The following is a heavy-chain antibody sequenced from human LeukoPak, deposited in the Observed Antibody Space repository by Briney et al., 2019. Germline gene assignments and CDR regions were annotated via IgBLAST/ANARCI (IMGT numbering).Heavy chain of an antibody. CDR3: ARPRGLHGMFMDV. Sequence: SETLSLTSAVYGVSFSGYYWSWIRHPPGKGLEWIGEINHSGSTNYNQSLKSRVTISVDTSKNQFSLKLRSVAAADTAVYYCARPRGLHGMFMDVWGQGTTVTVSS. V-gene: IGHV4-34*01. CDR1: GVSFSGYY. J-gene: IGHJ6*02. D-gene: IGHD4-17*01. CDR2: INHSGST.